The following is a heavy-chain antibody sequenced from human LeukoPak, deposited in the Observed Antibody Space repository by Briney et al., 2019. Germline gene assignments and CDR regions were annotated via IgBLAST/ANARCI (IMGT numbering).Heavy chain of an antibody. D-gene: IGHD4-23*01. CDR2: ISYDGSNK. CDR3: AKALRWYDDAFDI. J-gene: IGHJ3*02. CDR1: GFTFSSYG. Sequence: GGSLRLSCAASGFTFSSYGMHWVRQAPGKGLEWVAVISYDGSNKYHADSVKGRFTISRDNSKNTLYLQMNSLRAEDTALYYCAKALRWYDDAFDIWGQGTMVTVSS. V-gene: IGHV3-30*18.